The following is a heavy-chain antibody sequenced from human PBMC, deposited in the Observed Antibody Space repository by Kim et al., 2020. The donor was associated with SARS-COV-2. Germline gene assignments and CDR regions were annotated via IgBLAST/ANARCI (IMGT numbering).Heavy chain of an antibody. D-gene: IGHD1-26*01. CDR2: IYHSGST. CDR3: AREGSGVGAPFDY. J-gene: IGHJ4*02. Sequence: SETLSLTCAASGGSISSSNWWGWVRQPPGKGLVWIGEIYHSGSTNYNPSLKSRVTISVDKSKNQFSLKLSAVTAADTAVYYCAREGSGVGAPFDYWGKGTLVTVSS. CDR1: GGSISSSNW. V-gene: IGHV4-4*02.